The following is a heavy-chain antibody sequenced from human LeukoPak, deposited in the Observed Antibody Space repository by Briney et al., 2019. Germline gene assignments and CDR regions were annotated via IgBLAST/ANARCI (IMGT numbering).Heavy chain of an antibody. J-gene: IGHJ3*02. CDR1: GGSISSYY. CDR2: VYYSGST. CDR3: ARAEDYGDYSSRAFDI. V-gene: IGHV4-59*01. Sequence: SETLSLTCTVSGGSISSYYWSWIRQPPGKGLEWIGYVYYSGSTNYNPSLKSRVTISVDTSKNQFSLKLSSVTAADTAVYYCARAEDYGDYSSRAFDIWGQGTMVTVSS. D-gene: IGHD4-17*01.